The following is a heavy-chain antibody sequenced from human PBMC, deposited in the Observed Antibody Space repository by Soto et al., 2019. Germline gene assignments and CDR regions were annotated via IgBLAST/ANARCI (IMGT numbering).Heavy chain of an antibody. CDR1: GFTFDDYA. V-gene: IGHV3-9*01. D-gene: IGHD3-22*01. Sequence: GGSLRLSCAASGFTFDDYAMHWVRQAPGKGLEWVSGISWNSGSIGYADSVKGRFTISRDNAKNSLYLQMNSLRAEDTALYYCAKGGYYYDSSGSSTGYSQQWGQGPLMTV. J-gene: IGHJ1*01. CDR3: AKGGYYYDSSGSSTGYSQQ. CDR2: ISWNSGSI.